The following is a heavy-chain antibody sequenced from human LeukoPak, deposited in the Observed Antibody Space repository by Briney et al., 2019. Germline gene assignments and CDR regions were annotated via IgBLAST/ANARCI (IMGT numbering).Heavy chain of an antibody. Sequence: SETLSLTCTVSGYSISSGYYWGWIRQPPGKGLEWIGSIYHSGSTYYNPSLKSRVTISVDTSKNQFSLKLSSVTAADTAMYYCARQTGSGLFTLPGGQGTLVTVSS. V-gene: IGHV4-38-2*02. CDR2: IYHSGST. J-gene: IGHJ4*02. D-gene: IGHD3/OR15-3a*01. CDR1: GYSISSGYY. CDR3: ARQTGSGLFTLP.